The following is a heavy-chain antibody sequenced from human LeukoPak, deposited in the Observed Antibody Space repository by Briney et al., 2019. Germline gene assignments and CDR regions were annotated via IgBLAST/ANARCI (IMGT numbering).Heavy chain of an antibody. J-gene: IGHJ4*02. CDR2: ISGSGGST. CDR1: GFTFSSYA. D-gene: IGHD3-10*01. CDR3: AKRPYYGSNQKSATADY. V-gene: IGHV3-23*01. Sequence: PGGSLRLSCAASGFTFSSYAMSWVRQAPGKGLEWVSAISGSGGSTYYADSVKGRFTISRDNSKNTLYLQMNSLRAEDTAVYHCAKRPYYGSNQKSATADYWGQGTLVTVSS.